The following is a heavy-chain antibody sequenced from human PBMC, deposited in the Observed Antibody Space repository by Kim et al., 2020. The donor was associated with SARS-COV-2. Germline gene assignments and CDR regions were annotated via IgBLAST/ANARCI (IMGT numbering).Heavy chain of an antibody. D-gene: IGHD4-17*01. CDR1: GGSISSSSYY. CDR2: IYYSGST. Sequence: SETLSLTCTVSGGSISSSSYYWGWIRQPPGKGLEWIGSIYYSGSTYYNPSLKSRVTISVDTSKNQFSLKLSSVTAADTAVYYCARQQEDGDYEINYYYYGMDVWGQGTTVTVSS. V-gene: IGHV4-39*01. J-gene: IGHJ6*02. CDR3: ARQQEDGDYEINYYYYGMDV.